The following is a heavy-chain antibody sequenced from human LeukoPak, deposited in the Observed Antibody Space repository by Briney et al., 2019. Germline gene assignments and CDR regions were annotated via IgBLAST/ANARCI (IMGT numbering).Heavy chain of an antibody. CDR3: AKEGPGYYDSSGYHAYFDY. J-gene: IGHJ4*02. D-gene: IGHD3-22*01. V-gene: IGHV3-64D*06. CDR1: GFTFRSNG. CDR2: ISSNGGST. Sequence: QPGGSLRLSCSASGFTFRSNGMHWVRRAPGKGLEYVSAISSNGGSTYYADFVKGRFTISRDNSKNTLYLQMSSLRAEDTAVYYCAKEGPGYYDSSGYHAYFDYWGQGTLVTVSS.